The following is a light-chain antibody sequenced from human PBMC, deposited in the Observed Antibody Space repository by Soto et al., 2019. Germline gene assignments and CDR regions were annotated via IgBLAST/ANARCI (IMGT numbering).Light chain of an antibody. J-gene: IGKJ1*01. CDR1: QSVSGW. V-gene: IGKV1-5*01. CDR2: DAS. Sequence: DIHLTQSPSSLSASVGDRVTITCRASQSVSGWLAWYQQKPGEAPKLLIYDASALPRGVPSRFSGSGSETKFTPTIASLQPDDFATYYCQQYETFSGTFGPGTKLDMK. CDR3: QQYETFSGT.